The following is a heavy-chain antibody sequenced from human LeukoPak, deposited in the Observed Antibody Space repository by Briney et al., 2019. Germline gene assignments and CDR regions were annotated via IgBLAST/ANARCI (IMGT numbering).Heavy chain of an antibody. J-gene: IGHJ4*02. D-gene: IGHD3-10*01. Sequence: GGSLSLSCALSIITLNNYGMSCVRRSPGKGREWVAGLGGSGGGTNYADPVRGRFSISRDNYKNILYLQMDSTTAEDTDAYFCAKRGVVVRVILVGLHNEAYYFDSWGQGALVTVSS. CDR2: LGGSGGGT. CDR3: AKRGVVVRVILVGLHNEAYYFDS. CDR1: IITLNNYG. V-gene: IGHV3-23*01.